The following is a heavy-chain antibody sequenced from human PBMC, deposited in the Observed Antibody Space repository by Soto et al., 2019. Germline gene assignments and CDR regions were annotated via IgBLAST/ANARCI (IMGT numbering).Heavy chain of an antibody. CDR3: ARGRKRDSYYYYYGMDV. Sequence: SETLSLTCTVSGGSVSSGSYYWSWIRQPPGKGLEWIGYIYYSGSTNYNPPLKSRVTISVDTSKNQFSLKLSSVTAADTAVYYCARGRKRDSYYYYYGMDVWGQGTTVTVSS. CDR1: GGSVSSGSYY. J-gene: IGHJ6*02. V-gene: IGHV4-61*01. CDR2: IYYSGST.